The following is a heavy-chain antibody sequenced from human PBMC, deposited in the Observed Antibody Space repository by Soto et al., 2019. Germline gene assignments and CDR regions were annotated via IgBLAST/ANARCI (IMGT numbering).Heavy chain of an antibody. Sequence: PGGSLRLSCAASGFTFSSYAMHWVRQAPGKGLEWVAVISYDGSNKYYADSVKGRFTISRDNSKNTLYLQMNSLRAEDTAVYYCARDLQDSSGYYRPGYWGQGTLVTVSS. CDR1: GFTFSSYA. CDR2: ISYDGSNK. D-gene: IGHD3-22*01. V-gene: IGHV3-30-3*01. J-gene: IGHJ4*02. CDR3: ARDLQDSSGYYRPGY.